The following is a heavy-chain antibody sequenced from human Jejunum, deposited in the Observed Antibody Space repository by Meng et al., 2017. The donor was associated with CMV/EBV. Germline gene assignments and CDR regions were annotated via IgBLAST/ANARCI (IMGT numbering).Heavy chain of an antibody. J-gene: IGHJ6*02. V-gene: IGHV1-18*01. D-gene: IGHD6-19*01. CDR3: ARDAIAVAGTIGMDV. CDR2: ISAYNGKT. CDR1: YTFTSYG. Sequence: YTFTSYGISWVRQAPGQGLEWMGWISAYNGKTNYAQKLQGRVTMTTDTSTSTAYMELRSLRSDDTAVYYCARDAIAVAGTIGMDVWGQGTTVTVSS.